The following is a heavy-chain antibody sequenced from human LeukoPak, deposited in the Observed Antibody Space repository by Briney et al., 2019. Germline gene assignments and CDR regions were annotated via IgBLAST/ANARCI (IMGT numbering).Heavy chain of an antibody. Sequence: PSETLSLTCTVSGGSISSYYWSWIRQPAGKGLEWIGRIYTSGSTNYNPSLKSRVIMSVDTSKNQFSLKLSSVTAADTAVYYCARDPLRSGSPGSLDYWGQGTLVTVSS. CDR1: GGSISSYY. J-gene: IGHJ4*02. CDR3: ARDPLRSGSPGSLDY. CDR2: IYTSGST. D-gene: IGHD1-26*01. V-gene: IGHV4-4*07.